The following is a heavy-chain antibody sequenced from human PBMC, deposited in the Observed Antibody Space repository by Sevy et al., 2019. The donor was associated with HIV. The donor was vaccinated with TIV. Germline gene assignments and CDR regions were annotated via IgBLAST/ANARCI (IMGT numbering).Heavy chain of an antibody. Sequence: ASVKVSCKASGYTFTSYGISWARQAPGQGLEWMGWISVYNGNTNYAQKLQARVTMTTDTSTSTGYMELSSLRSDDTAVYYCARAGYYSGFYDILTGLDYWGQGTLVTVSS. CDR3: ARAGYYSGFYDILTGLDY. CDR2: ISVYNGNT. CDR1: GYTFTSYG. J-gene: IGHJ4*02. D-gene: IGHD3-9*01. V-gene: IGHV1-18*01.